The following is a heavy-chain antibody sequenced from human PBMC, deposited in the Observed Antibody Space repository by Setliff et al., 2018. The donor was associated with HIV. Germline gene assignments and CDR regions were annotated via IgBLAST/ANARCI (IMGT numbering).Heavy chain of an antibody. CDR3: ARTYTGHASRSLYLAY. J-gene: IGHJ4*02. D-gene: IGHD2-2*02. Sequence: SETLSLTCSVSGGSVSIFNYYWSWIRQPPGKGLEWIGYIYSSGSTNYNPSLKSRVTISVDTSKNHFSLNLRSVTAADTAVYYCARTYTGHASRSLYLAYWGQGTLVTVSS. V-gene: IGHV4-61*01. CDR2: IYSSGST. CDR1: GGSVSIFNYY.